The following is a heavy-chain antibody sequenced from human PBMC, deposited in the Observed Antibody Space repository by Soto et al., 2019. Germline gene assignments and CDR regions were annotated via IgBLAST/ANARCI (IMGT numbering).Heavy chain of an antibody. CDR2: IYVTGAV. V-gene: IGHV4-31*03. J-gene: IGHJ4*02. CDR3: GRGPSDFIFGVVTLHFDY. Sequence: SETLSLTCTVSGAALNSGHYYWSWIRQVPGKGLEWIGHIYVTGAVDYNPSLRDRITISQDTSERQFSLNLRLVNAAYTAVXYCGRGPSDFIFGVVTLHFDYRSQGSLVTLSS. CDR1: GAALNSGHYY. D-gene: IGHD3-3*01.